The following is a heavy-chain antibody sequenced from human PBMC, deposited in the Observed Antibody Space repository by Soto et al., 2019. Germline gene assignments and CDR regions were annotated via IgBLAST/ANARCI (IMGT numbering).Heavy chain of an antibody. D-gene: IGHD3-10*01. CDR1: GGSISSGGYY. V-gene: IGHV4-31*03. CDR3: ARAYGSGYMDV. J-gene: IGHJ6*02. CDR2: IYYGRST. Sequence: QVQLQESGPGLVKPSQTLSLTCTVSGGSISSGGYYWSWIRKHPGKGLEWIGYIYYGRSTYYHSSLKSRVTISVDTSKNQFSLKLSSVIAADTAVYYCARAYGSGYMDVWGQGTTVTVSS.